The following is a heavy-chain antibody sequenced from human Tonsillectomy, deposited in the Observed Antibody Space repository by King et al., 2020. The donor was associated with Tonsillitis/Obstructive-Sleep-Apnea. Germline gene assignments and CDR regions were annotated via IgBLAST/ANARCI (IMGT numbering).Heavy chain of an antibody. CDR3: AKERGDGDYDLDY. J-gene: IGHJ4*02. V-gene: IGHV3-23*04. CDR1: GFTFSNYA. D-gene: IGHD4-17*01. Sequence: VQLVESGGGLVQPGGSLRLSCAASGFTFSNYAMSWVRQAPGKGLEWVSSVSGSHGSTYYADSVKGRFTVYRDNSKRTLYLQMNSLRVEDTAVYYCAKERGDGDYDLDYWGQGTLFTVSS. CDR2: VSGSHGST.